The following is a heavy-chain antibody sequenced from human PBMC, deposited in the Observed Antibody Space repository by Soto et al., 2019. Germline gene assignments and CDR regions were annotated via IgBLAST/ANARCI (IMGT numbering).Heavy chain of an antibody. CDR3: ARDAPGSGFDP. Sequence: SETLSLTCAVSGGSISSSNWWCWVRQPPGKGLEWIGEIYHSGSTNYNPSLKSRVTISVDESNNQSSLELTSVTAAATAVYYCARDAPGSGFDPWGQGTLVTVSS. J-gene: IGHJ5*02. CDR1: GGSISSSNW. V-gene: IGHV4-4*02. CDR2: IYHSGST.